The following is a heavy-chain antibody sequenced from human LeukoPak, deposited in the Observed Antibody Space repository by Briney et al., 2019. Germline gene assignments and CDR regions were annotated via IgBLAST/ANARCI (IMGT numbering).Heavy chain of an antibody. V-gene: IGHV4-34*01. D-gene: IGHD3-22*01. J-gene: IGHJ4*02. Sequence: PSETLSLTCAVYGGSFSGYYWSWIRQPPGKGLEWIGEINHSGSTNYNPSLKSRVTISVDTSKNQFSLQLSSVTAADTAVYYCAYQRNYYDSSGYYSVLVDYWGQGTLVTVSS. CDR2: INHSGST. CDR1: GGSFSGYY. CDR3: AYQRNYYDSSGYYSVLVDY.